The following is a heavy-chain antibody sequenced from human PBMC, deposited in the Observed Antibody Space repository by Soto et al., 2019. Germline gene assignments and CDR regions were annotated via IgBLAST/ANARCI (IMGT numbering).Heavy chain of an antibody. D-gene: IGHD3-3*01. CDR3: AKADYDFWSGYYLDDY. V-gene: IGHV3-23*01. J-gene: IGHJ4*02. Sequence: GGSLRLCCAASGFTFSSYAMSWVRQAPGKGLEWVSAISGSGGSTYYADSVKGRFTISRDNSKNTLYLQMNSLRAEDTAVYYCAKADYDFWSGYYLDDYWGQGTLVTVSS. CDR2: ISGSGGST. CDR1: GFTFSSYA.